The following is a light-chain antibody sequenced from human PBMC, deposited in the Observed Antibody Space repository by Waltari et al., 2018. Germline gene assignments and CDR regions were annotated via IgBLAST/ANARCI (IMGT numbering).Light chain of an antibody. CDR3: QVWDSITVV. V-gene: IGLV3-21*02. J-gene: IGLJ2*01. CDR1: NIGTKS. CDR2: VYR. Sequence: SYILTQPPSVSVAPGQTARVTCGGNNIGTKSVHWYQQKPGQATVPVVSVYRDRPSGIPERFSGSTSGNTATLTISRVEVEDEADYYCQVWDSITVVFGGGTKLIVL.